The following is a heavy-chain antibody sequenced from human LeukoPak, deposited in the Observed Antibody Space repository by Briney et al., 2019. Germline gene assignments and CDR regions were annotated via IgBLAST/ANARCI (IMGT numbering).Heavy chain of an antibody. CDR1: GGSISSY. Sequence: SETLSLTCTVSGGSISSYWSWIRQPPGKGLEWIGYIFYSGSTNYNPSLKSRVTISVDTSKNQFSLRLSSLTAADTAVYYCAKQAYCSGGRCWGFDYWGQGTLVTVSS. D-gene: IGHD2-15*01. CDR3: AKQAYCSGGRCWGFDY. CDR2: IFYSGST. J-gene: IGHJ4*02. V-gene: IGHV4-59*08.